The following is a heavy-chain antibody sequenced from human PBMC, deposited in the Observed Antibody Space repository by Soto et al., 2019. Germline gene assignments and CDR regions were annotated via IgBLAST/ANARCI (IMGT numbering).Heavy chain of an antibody. Sequence: ASVKVSCKTSGYSFTTYGISWVRQAPGQGLEWMGWTSSNNGKTKYAQKFQGRVTMTADKSTNTVHMELRSLRSGDTAVYYCARTSVAQSEDYFDYWGQGTLVTVSS. CDR3: ARTSVAQSEDYFDY. J-gene: IGHJ4*02. CDR1: GYSFTTYG. CDR2: TSSNNGKT. V-gene: IGHV1-18*01. D-gene: IGHD5-12*01.